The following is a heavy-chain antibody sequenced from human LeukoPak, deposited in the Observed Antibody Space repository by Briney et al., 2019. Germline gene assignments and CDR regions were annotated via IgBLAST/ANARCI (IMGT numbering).Heavy chain of an antibody. V-gene: IGHV3-9*01. D-gene: IGHD3-3*01. CDR2: ISWNSGSI. CDR3: AKDNDSSYYYYGMDV. J-gene: IGHJ6*02. Sequence: PGGSLRLSCAASGFTFDDYAMHWVRQAPGKGLEWVSGISWNSGSIGYADPVKGRFTISRDNAKNSLYLQMNSLRAEDTALYYCAKDNDSSYYYYGMDVWGQGTTVTVSS. CDR1: GFTFDDYA.